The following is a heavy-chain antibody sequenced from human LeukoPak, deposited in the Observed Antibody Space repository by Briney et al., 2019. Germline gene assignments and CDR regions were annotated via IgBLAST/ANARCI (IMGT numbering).Heavy chain of an antibody. CDR3: AKVLGPPRAFDI. Sequence: GGSLRLSCAASGFTFSSYAMSWARQAPGKGLEWVSAISGSGGSTYYADSVKGRFTISRDNSKNTLYLQMNSLRAEDTAVYYCAKVLGPPRAFDIWGQGTMVTVSS. V-gene: IGHV3-23*01. D-gene: IGHD3-16*01. CDR1: GFTFSSYA. CDR2: ISGSGGST. J-gene: IGHJ3*02.